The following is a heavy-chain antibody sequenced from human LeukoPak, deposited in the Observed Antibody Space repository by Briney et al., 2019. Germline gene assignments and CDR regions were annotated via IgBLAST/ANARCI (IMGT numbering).Heavy chain of an antibody. CDR3: AIIFTVVTQVEF. CDR1: GYTFTGYY. D-gene: IGHD4-23*01. CDR2: INPNSGGT. Sequence: GASVKVSCKASGYTFTGYYMHWVRQAPGQGLEWMGWINPNSGGTNYAQKFQGRVTITADKSTSTAYMELSSLRSEDTAVYYCAIIFTVVTQVEFWGQGTLVTVSS. J-gene: IGHJ4*02. V-gene: IGHV1-2*02.